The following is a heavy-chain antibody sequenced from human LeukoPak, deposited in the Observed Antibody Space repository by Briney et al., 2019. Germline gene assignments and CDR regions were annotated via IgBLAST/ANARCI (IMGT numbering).Heavy chain of an antibody. Sequence: GGSLRLSCAASGFTFDDYAMHWVRQAPGKGLEWVSLISGDGGSTYYADSVKGRFTISRDNSKNSPYLQMNSLRTEDTALYYCAKEDPLKYSTDYWGQGTLVTVSS. CDR3: AKEDPLKYSTDY. CDR1: GFTFDDYA. D-gene: IGHD6-6*01. V-gene: IGHV3-43*02. CDR2: ISGDGGST. J-gene: IGHJ4*02.